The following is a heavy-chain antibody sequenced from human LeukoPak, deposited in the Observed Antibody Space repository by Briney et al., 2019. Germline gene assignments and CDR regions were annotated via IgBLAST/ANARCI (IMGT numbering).Heavy chain of an antibody. J-gene: IGHJ5*01. D-gene: IGHD6-6*01. CDR3: ARIVRYSSLSFSDWFDP. Sequence: SVKVSCKASGGIFSSYAISWVRQAPAQGLEWMGRIIPIFGTANYAQKFQGRVTITTDESTTTAYMELSSLRVVETAEYYSARIVRYSSLSFSDWFDPSGQGTLVTASS. CDR1: GGIFSSYA. CDR2: IIPIFGTA. V-gene: IGHV1-69*05.